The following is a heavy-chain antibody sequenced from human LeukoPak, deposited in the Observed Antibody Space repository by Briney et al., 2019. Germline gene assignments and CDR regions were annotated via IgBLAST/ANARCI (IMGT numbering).Heavy chain of an antibody. V-gene: IGHV3-23*01. D-gene: IGHD3-10*01. CDR1: RFTFSIYA. CDR3: ARGGFYFGSGSDTGDY. J-gene: IGHJ4*02. CDR2: ISGSGGST. Sequence: GGSLRLSCAASRFTFSIYAMSWVRQAPGKGLEWVSGISGSGGSTNYADSVKGRFTISRDNAKNSLYLQINSLRAEDTAVYYCARGGFYFGSGSDTGDYWGQGTLVTVSS.